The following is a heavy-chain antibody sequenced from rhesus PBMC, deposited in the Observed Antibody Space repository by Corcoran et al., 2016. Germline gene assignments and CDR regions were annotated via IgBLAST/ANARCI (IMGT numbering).Heavy chain of an antibody. CDR1: GYTSTDYH. D-gene: IGHD4-23*01. J-gene: IGHJ4*01. Sequence: QVQLVQSGAEVKKPGSSVKVSCKASGYTSTDYHMPWVRQAPRQGLEWMGWINPYNGNTKYAQKFQGRVTITKDTSTSTAYMELSSMSSEDTAVYYCAREGVYTVTMFDYWGQGVLVTVSS. CDR2: INPYNGNT. V-gene: IGHV1S2*01. CDR3: AREGVYTVTMFDY.